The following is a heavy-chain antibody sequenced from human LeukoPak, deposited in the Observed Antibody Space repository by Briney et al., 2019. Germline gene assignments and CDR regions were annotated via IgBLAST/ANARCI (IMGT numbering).Heavy chain of an antibody. CDR3: ARESGSSGYYYGFDY. CDR1: GFTFSSYA. J-gene: IGHJ4*02. V-gene: IGHV3-30*04. Sequence: GGSLRLSCAASGFTFSSYAMHWVRQAPGKGLEWVAVISYDGSNKYYADSVKGRFTISRDNSKNTLYLQMNSLRAEDTAVYYCARESGSSGYYYGFDYWGQGTLVTVSS. D-gene: IGHD3-22*01. CDR2: ISYDGSNK.